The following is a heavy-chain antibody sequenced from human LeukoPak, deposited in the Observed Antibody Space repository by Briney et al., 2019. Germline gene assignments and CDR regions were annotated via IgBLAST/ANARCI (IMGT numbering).Heavy chain of an antibody. V-gene: IGHV3-13*04. CDR3: ARAGGGSGWYGFDP. D-gene: IGHD6-19*01. Sequence: PGGSLRLSCAASGFTFSNYDMHWVRQAPGKGLEWVSFIGTVFDTSYPGSVKGRFTISRENAKNSVYLQVNSLRAGDTAVYYCARAGGGSGWYGFDPWGQGTLVTVSS. CDR2: IGTVFDT. J-gene: IGHJ5*02. CDR1: GFTFSNYD.